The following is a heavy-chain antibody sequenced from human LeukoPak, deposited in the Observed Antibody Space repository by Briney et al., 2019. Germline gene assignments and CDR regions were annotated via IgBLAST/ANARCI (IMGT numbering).Heavy chain of an antibody. V-gene: IGHV4-39*07. CDR2: IYYSGST. CDR1: GGSISSSSYY. J-gene: IGHJ4*02. CDR3: AIGWFGEYHSFDY. D-gene: IGHD3-10*01. Sequence: PSETLSLTCTVSGGSISSSSYYWGWIRQPPGKGLEWIGSIYYSGSTYYNPSLKSRVTISVDTSKNQFSLKLSSVTAADTAVYYCAIGWFGEYHSFDYWGQGTLVTVSS.